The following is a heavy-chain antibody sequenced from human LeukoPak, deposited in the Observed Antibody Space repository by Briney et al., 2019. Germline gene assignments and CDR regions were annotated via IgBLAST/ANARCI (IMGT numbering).Heavy chain of an antibody. CDR1: GGSISSYY. CDR3: ARGVCSGGGCYGLFNY. D-gene: IGHD2-15*01. CDR2: IYYSGST. Sequence: SETLSLTCTVSGGSISSYYWSWIRQPPGKGLEWIGYIYYSGSTNYNPSLKSRVTISVDTSKNQFSLKLSSVTAADTAVYYCARGVCSGGGCYGLFNYWGQGTLVTVSS. J-gene: IGHJ4*02. V-gene: IGHV4-59*12.